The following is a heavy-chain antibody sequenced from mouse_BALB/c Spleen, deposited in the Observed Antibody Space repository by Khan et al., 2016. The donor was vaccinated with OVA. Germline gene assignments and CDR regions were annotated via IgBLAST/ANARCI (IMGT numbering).Heavy chain of an antibody. D-gene: IGHD1-1*02. J-gene: IGHJ4*01. CDR2: IWWNDNK. V-gene: IGHV8-11*01. CDR1: GFSLNTYGIG. CDR3: GRIGGWDAMDY. Sequence: QVTLKESGPGILQPSQTLSLTCSFSGFSLNTYGIGVGWIRQPSGKGLEWLAHIWWNDNKYYNTALKSRLTISKDTSNNQVFLKIASVDTAETATYYCGRIGGWDAMDYWGQGTSVTVSS.